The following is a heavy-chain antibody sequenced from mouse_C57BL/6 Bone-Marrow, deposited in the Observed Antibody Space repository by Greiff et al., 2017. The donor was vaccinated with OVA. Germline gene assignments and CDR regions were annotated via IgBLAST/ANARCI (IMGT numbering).Heavy chain of an antibody. Sequence: VQLQQSGAELVRPGASVKLSCTASGFNIKDDYMHWVKQRPEQGLEWIGWIDPENGDTEYASKFQGKATITADTTSNTAYRQLSSLTSEDTAVYYCTTPYYYGSNYYAMDYWGQGTSVTVSS. CDR1: GFNIKDDY. V-gene: IGHV14-4*01. CDR2: IDPENGDT. D-gene: IGHD1-1*01. CDR3: TTPYYYGSNYYAMDY. J-gene: IGHJ4*01.